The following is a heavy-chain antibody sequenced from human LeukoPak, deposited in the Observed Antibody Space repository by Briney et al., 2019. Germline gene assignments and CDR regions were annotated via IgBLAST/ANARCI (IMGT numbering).Heavy chain of an antibody. Sequence: SQTLSLTCAISGDSVSSNSATWVWIRQSPSRGLEWLGRTYYRSKWYNDYAVSVKSRITINPDTSKNQFSLQLISVTPEDTAVYYCARVNYGDNSGPAVWGQGTLVTVSS. CDR3: ARVNYGDNSGPAV. V-gene: IGHV6-1*01. CDR2: TYYRSKWYN. D-gene: IGHD3-22*01. J-gene: IGHJ4*02. CDR1: GDSVSSNSAT.